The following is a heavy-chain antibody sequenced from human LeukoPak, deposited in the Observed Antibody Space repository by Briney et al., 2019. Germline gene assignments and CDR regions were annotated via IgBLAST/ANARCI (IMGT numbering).Heavy chain of an antibody. CDR1: GFTFSSYS. J-gene: IGHJ4*02. Sequence: EGSLRLSCAASGFTFSSYSINWVRQAPGKGLEWVSSISSTSSYIYYADSVKGRFTISRDNAKNSLYLQMNSLRAEDTAVYYCARHHCTNGVCFYDYWGQGTLVTVSS. V-gene: IGHV3-21*01. CDR2: ISSTSSYI. CDR3: ARHHCTNGVCFYDY. D-gene: IGHD2-8*01.